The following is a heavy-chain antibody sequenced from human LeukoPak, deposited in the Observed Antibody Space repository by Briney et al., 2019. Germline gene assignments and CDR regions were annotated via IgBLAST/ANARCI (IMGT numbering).Heavy chain of an antibody. Sequence: GGSLRLSCAASGFTFSSYAMSWVRQAPGKGLEWVSAISGSGGSTYYADSVKGRFTISRDNSKNTLYLQMNSLRAEDTAVYYCARDQLPYYYGSGSPAIDYWGQGTLVTVSS. J-gene: IGHJ4*02. CDR3: ARDQLPYYYGSGSPAIDY. V-gene: IGHV3-23*01. CDR2: ISGSGGST. CDR1: GFTFSSYA. D-gene: IGHD3-10*01.